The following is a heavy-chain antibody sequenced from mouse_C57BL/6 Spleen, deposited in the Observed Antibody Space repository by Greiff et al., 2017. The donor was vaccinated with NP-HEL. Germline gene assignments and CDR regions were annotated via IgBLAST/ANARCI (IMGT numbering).Heavy chain of an antibody. J-gene: IGHJ2*01. D-gene: IGHD1-1*01. CDR1: GYTFTSYW. CDR3: ARTPFITTVVAYYFDY. V-gene: IGHV1-72*01. CDR2: IDPNSGGT. Sequence: QVQLKQPGAELVKPGASVKLSCKASGYTFTSYWMHWVKQRPGRGLEWIGRIDPNSGGTKYNEKFKSKATLTVDKPSSTAYMQLSSLTSEDSAVYYCARTPFITTVVAYYFDYWGQGTTLTVSS.